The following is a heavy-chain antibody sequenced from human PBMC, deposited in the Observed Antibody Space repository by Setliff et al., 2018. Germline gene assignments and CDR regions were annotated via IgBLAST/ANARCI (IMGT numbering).Heavy chain of an antibody. CDR3: ARDSAGGENFWSGYYSFGYFDY. V-gene: IGHV4-59*01. CDR1: GCSISSYY. Sequence: SETLSLTCTVSGCSISSYYWSWIRQPPGKGLEWIGYIYYSGSTKYHPSLKSRVTISVDTSKNQFPLKLSSVTAADTDVYYCARDSAGGENFWSGYYSFGYFDYWGQGTLVTVSS. CDR2: IYYSGST. D-gene: IGHD3-3*01. J-gene: IGHJ4*02.